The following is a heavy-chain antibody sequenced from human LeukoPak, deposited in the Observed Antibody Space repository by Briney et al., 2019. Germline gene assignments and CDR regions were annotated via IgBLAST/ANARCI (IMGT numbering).Heavy chain of an antibody. V-gene: IGHV1-8*03. CDR2: MNPNSGNT. J-gene: IGHJ6*03. Sequence: ASVKVSCKASGYTFTSYDINWVRQATGQGLEWMGWMNPNSGNTGYAQKFQGRVTITRNTSISTAYMELSSLRSGDTAVYYCARGSGSSSYYYYYMDVWGKGTTVTVSS. D-gene: IGHD6-6*01. CDR3: ARGSGSSSYYYYYMDV. CDR1: GYTFTSYD.